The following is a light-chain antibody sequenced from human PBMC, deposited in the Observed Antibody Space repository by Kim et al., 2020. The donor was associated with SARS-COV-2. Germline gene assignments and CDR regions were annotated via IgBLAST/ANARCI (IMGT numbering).Light chain of an antibody. CDR2: GKN. V-gene: IGLV3-19*01. Sequence: SELPQDPAVSVALGQTVRITCHGDSLRSYYASWYQQKPGQAPVLVIYGKNNRPSGIPDRFSGSSSGNTASLTITGAQAEDEADYYCNSRDSSGNHVVFVGGT. CDR3: NSRDSSGNHVV. J-gene: IGLJ2*01. CDR1: SLRSYY.